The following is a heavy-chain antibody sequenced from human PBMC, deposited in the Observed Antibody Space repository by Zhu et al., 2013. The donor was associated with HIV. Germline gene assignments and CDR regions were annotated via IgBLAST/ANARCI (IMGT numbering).Heavy chain of an antibody. CDR2: INPNSGGT. J-gene: IGHJ3*02. D-gene: IGHD7-27*01. V-gene: IGHV1-2*02. CDR1: GYMFAGYY. CDR3: ARGEANWGPKVGLDI. Sequence: QVQMLQSGAEVKKPGASVKVSCKASGYMFAGYYIHWVRQAPGQGLEWMGWINPNSGGTNYAQKFQGRVTTTRDTSISTAYMELIRLRSDDTAVYYCARGEANWGPKVGLDIWGQGTMVTVSS.